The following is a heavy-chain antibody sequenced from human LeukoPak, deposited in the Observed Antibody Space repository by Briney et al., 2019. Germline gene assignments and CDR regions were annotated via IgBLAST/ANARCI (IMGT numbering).Heavy chain of an antibody. CDR3: ARDRIEQQRTLGRSSNYYYYYYMDV. V-gene: IGHV3-48*03. J-gene: IGHJ6*03. Sequence: GGSLRLSCAASGFTFSSYDTNWLRQAPGKGLEWVSYISTSGSTIYYADSVKGRFTISRDNSKNTLYLQMNSLRAEDTAVYYCARDRIEQQRTLGRSSNYYYYYYMDVWGKGTTVTVSS. CDR1: GFTFSSYD. D-gene: IGHD6-13*01. CDR2: ISTSGSTI.